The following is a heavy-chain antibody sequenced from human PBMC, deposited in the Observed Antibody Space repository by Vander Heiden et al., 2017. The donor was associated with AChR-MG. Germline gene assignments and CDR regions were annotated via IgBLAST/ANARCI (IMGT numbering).Heavy chain of an antibody. CDR2: IIPIFGTA. D-gene: IGHD2-2*02. J-gene: IGHJ6*02. V-gene: IGHV1-69*01. CDR3: ARVVVGPAAILNYYYYGMDV. CDR1: GGTFSSYA. Sequence: QVQLVQSGAAVKKPGSSVPVSCSASGGTFSSYAISGVRQAPGQGLEWMGGIIPIFGTANYAQKFQGRVTITADESTSTAYMELSSLRSEDTAVYYCARVVVGPAAILNYYYYGMDVWGQGTTVTVSS.